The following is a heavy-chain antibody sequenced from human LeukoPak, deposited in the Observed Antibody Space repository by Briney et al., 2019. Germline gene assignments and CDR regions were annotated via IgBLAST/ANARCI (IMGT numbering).Heavy chain of an antibody. J-gene: IGHJ4*02. V-gene: IGHV5-51*01. CDR1: GYSFTSYW. CDR2: IYPGDSDT. Sequence: GESLKISRKGSGYSFTSYWIGWVRQMPGKGLEWMGIIYPGDSDTRYSPSFQGQVTISADKSISTAYLQWSSLKASDTAMYYCARQMATVTTAFDYWGQGTLVTVSS. D-gene: IGHD4-17*01. CDR3: ARQMATVTTAFDY.